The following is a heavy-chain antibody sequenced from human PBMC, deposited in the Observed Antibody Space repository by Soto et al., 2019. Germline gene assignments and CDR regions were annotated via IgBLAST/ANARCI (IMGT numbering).Heavy chain of an antibody. CDR3: ARDPVAGTYFDY. J-gene: IGHJ4*02. CDR1: GYTFTTYG. CDR2: INAYNGNT. Sequence: GASVKVSCKASGYTFTTYGISWVRQAPGQGLEWMGWINAYNGNTNFAQKLQGRVTMTIDTSTSTAYMELRSLRSDDTSVYYCARDPVAGTYFDYWGQGTLVTVSS. D-gene: IGHD6-19*01. V-gene: IGHV1-18*01.